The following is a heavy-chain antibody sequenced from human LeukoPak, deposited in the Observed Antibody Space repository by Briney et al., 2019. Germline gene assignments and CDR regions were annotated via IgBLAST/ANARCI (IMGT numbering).Heavy chain of an antibody. CDR3: TRGPILLWIHNDMDV. D-gene: IGHD1-1*01. CDR2: IRSKAYGGTT. J-gene: IGHJ6*02. V-gene: IGHV3-49*04. CDR1: GFIFGDHA. Sequence: GGSLRLSCRASGFIFGDHAMSWVRQAPGKGLEWVGFIRSKAYGGTTEYAASVKGRFTISRDDSKSIAYLQMNSLKTEDTAFYYCTRGPILLWIHNDMDVWGQGTTVTVSS.